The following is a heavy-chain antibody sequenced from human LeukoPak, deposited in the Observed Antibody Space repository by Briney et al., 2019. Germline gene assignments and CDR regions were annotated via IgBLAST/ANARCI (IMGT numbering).Heavy chain of an antibody. V-gene: IGHV3-7*01. J-gene: IGHJ6*03. CDR3: AAPSEYYYMDV. CDR2: IKQDGSEK. CDR1: GFTFSSYW. Sequence: GGSLRLSCAASGFTFSSYWMSRVRQAPGKGLEWVANIKQDGSEKYYVDSVKGRFTISRDNAKNSLYLQMNSLRAEDTAVYYCAAPSEYYYMDVWGKGTTVTVSS. D-gene: IGHD3-10*01.